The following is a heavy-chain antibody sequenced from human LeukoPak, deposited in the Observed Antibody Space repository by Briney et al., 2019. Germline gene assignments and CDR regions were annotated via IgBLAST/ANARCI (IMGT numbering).Heavy chain of an antibody. Sequence: SETLSLTCAVYGGSFSGYYWSWIRQPPGKGLEWIGEINHSGSTNYNPSLKSRVTISVDTSKNQFSLKLSSVTAADTAVYYCARDGRNYTSFYYYMDVWGKGTTVTISS. V-gene: IGHV4-34*01. D-gene: IGHD1-7*01. J-gene: IGHJ6*03. CDR2: INHSGST. CDR3: ARDGRNYTSFYYYMDV. CDR1: GGSFSGYY.